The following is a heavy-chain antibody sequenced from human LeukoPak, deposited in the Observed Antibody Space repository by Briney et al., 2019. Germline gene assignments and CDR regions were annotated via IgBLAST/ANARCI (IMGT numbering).Heavy chain of an antibody. J-gene: IGHJ4*02. CDR3: AKGHSSTIFGVVIIPSFDY. Sequence: PGGSLRLSCAASGFTFSSYGMHWVRQAPGKGLEWVAFIRYDGSNKYYADSVKGRFTISRDNSKNTLYLQMNSLRAEDTAVYYCAKGHSSTIFGVVIIPSFDYWGQGTLVTVSS. CDR2: IRYDGSNK. D-gene: IGHD3-3*01. V-gene: IGHV3-30*02. CDR1: GFTFSSYG.